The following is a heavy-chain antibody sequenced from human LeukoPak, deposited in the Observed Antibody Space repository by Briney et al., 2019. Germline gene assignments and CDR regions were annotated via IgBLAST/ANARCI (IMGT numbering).Heavy chain of an antibody. D-gene: IGHD3-10*01. CDR1: GFNLASYM. CDR2: IRSKAYGGTT. J-gene: IGHJ4*02. V-gene: IGHV3-49*04. Sequence: GGTLRLSCAASGFNLASYMLNWVRQAPGKGLEWVGFIRSKAYGGTTEYAASVKGRFTISRDDSKSIAYLQMNSLKTEDTAVYYCTRDGVWFGELFPFDYWGQGTLVTVSS. CDR3: TRDGVWFGELFPFDY.